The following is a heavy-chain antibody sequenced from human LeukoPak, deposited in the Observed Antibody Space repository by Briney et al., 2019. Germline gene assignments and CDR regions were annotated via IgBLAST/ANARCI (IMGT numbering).Heavy chain of an antibody. D-gene: IGHD6-19*01. J-gene: IGHJ4*02. CDR3: AKDLITGAGMVGIDH. CDR1: GGTFDNYI. CDR2: FISVSDYI. V-gene: IGHV3-21*01. Sequence: AGSLRPSCVASGGTFDNYIINWVRQPPRRGLEWVSSFISVSDYINYADSLKGRFIISRDKAKNSLSLRLNSLIPADTAVYYCAKDLITGAGMVGIDHWGQGTLVTVSS.